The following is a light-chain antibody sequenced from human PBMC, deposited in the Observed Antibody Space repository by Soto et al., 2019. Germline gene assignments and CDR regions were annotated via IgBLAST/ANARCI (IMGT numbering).Light chain of an antibody. CDR1: QGIAGS. CDR3: QHYNSYSEA. J-gene: IGKJ1*01. V-gene: IGKV1-9*01. CDR2: AES. Sequence: DIQLTQSPSFLSASVGDRVTITCRASQGIAGSLAWYQQKPGKPPKLLIYAESTLQSGVPSRFSGSGSGTRGTLTISSLQPEDFATYYCQHYNSYSEAFGQGTKVELK.